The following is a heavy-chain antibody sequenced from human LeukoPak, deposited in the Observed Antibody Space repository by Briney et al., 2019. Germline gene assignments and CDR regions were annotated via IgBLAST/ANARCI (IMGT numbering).Heavy chain of an antibody. CDR3: AKDRLGAAAGFFDY. J-gene: IGHJ4*02. D-gene: IGHD6-13*01. Sequence: GGSLRLSCAASGFTFSSYALSWVRQAPGKGLEWVSGISDTGDSTYYADSVKGRFTISRDNSKNTLYLQMNSLRADDTAVYYCAKDRLGAAAGFFDYWGQGSLVTVSS. CDR1: GFTFSSYA. V-gene: IGHV3-23*01. CDR2: ISDTGDST.